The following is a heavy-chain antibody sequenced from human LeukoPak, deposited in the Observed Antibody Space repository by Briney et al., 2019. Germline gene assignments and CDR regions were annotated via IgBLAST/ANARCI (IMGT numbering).Heavy chain of an antibody. Sequence: PGRSLRLSCAASGFTFSSYAMHWVRQAPGKGLEGVAVISYDGSNKYYADSVKGRFTISRDNSKNTLYLQMNSLRAEDTAVYYCARDYYDSSGYPDYWGQGTLVTVSS. CDR1: GFTFSSYA. J-gene: IGHJ4*02. V-gene: IGHV3-30-3*01. CDR2: ISYDGSNK. CDR3: ARDYYDSSGYPDY. D-gene: IGHD3-22*01.